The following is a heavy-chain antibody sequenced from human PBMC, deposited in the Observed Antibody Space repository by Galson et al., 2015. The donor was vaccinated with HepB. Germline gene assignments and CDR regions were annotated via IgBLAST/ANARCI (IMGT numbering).Heavy chain of an antibody. J-gene: IGHJ6*02. CDR3: AKAGGYGSGFNYYYYYGMDV. Sequence: SLRLSCAASGFTFSSYAMSWVRQAPGKGLEWVSAISGSGGSTYYADSVKGRFTISRDNSKNTLYLQMNSLRAEDTAVYYCAKAGGYGSGFNYYYYYGMDVWGQGTTVTVSS. CDR2: ISGSGGST. V-gene: IGHV3-23*01. CDR1: GFTFSSYA. D-gene: IGHD3-10*01.